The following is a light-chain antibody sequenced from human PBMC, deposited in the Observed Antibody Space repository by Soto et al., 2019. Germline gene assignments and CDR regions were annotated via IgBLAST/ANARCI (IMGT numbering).Light chain of an antibody. V-gene: IGKV3-20*01. Sequence: IVLTQSPGTLSFSPGERASLSCSASQSGRSTYLAWYQQKPGQATRILIYGVSSRATDIPDEYSGSGSGTEFTLTISRLEPEDFAVYYCQQYGSLHSFGQGPRLEIK. CDR1: QSGRSTY. J-gene: IGKJ5*01. CDR3: QQYGSLHS. CDR2: GVS.